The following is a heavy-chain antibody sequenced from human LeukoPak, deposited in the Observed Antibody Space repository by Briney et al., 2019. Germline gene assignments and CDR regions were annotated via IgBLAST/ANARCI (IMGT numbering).Heavy chain of an antibody. V-gene: IGHV4-59*12. J-gene: IGHJ4*02. CDR2: IYHSGST. D-gene: IGHD3-22*01. CDR3: ARDPYYYDSSGYP. CDR1: GGSISSYY. Sequence: SETLSLTCTVSGGSISSYYWSWIRQPPGKGLEWIGEIYHSGSTNYNPSLKSRVTISVDKSKNQFSLKLSSVTAADTAVYYCARDPYYYDSSGYPWGQGTLVTVSS.